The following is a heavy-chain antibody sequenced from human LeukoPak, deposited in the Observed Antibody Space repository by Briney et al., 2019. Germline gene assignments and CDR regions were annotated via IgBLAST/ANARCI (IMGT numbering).Heavy chain of an antibody. D-gene: IGHD3-22*01. CDR2: INHSGST. CDR3: ARVAYYYDSSGYSEYFQH. Sequence: PSETLSLTCAVYGGSFSGYYWSWIRQPPGKGLEWIGEINHSGSTNYNPSLKSRVTISVDTSKNQFSLKLSSVTAADTAVYYCARVAYYYDSSGYSEYFQHWGQGTLVTVSS. J-gene: IGHJ1*01. CDR1: GGSFSGYY. V-gene: IGHV4-34*01.